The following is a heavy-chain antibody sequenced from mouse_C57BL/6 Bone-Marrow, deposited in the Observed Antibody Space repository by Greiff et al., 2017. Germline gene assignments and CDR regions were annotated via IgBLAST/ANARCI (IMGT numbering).Heavy chain of an antibody. J-gene: IGHJ2*01. CDR3: ARGGIYYYGSFDY. Sequence: VQLQQPGTELVKPGASVKLSCKASGYTFTSYWMHWVKQRPGQGLGWIGNINPSNGGTNYNEKFKSKATLTVDKSSSTAYMQLSSLTSEDSAVYYCARGGIYYYGSFDYWGQGTTLTVSS. CDR2: INPSNGGT. CDR1: GYTFTSYW. D-gene: IGHD1-1*01. V-gene: IGHV1-53*01.